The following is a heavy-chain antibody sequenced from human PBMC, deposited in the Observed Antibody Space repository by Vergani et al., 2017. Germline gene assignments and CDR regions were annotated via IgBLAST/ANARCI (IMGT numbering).Heavy chain of an antibody. J-gene: IGHJ6*03. Sequence: QVQLVESGGGVVQPGRSLRLSCAASGFTFSSYGMHWVRQAPGKGLEWVAVISYDGSNKYYADSVKGRFTISRDKSKNTLYLQMNSLRAEDTAVYYCAKGPGSVLEWLLPNYYYYYMDVWGKGTTVTVSS. D-gene: IGHD3-3*01. V-gene: IGHV3-30*18. CDR3: AKGPGSVLEWLLPNYYYYYMDV. CDR2: ISYDGSNK. CDR1: GFTFSSYG.